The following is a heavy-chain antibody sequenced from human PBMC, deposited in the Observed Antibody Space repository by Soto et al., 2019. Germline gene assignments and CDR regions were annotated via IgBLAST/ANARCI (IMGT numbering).Heavy chain of an antibody. D-gene: IGHD2-21*01. CDR2: ISYDGSNK. CDR1: GFTFSNYG. CDR3: ARGKGSGDNTIDY. J-gene: IGHJ4*02. Sequence: QAQLVESGGGVVQPGTSLRLSCAASGFTFSNYGMHWVRQAPGKGLEWVTVISYDGSNKYYADSVKGRFTISREHSTNTLYLQMNSLRAEDTALYYFARGKGSGDNTIDYWGQVTLVTVSS. V-gene: IGHV3-30*03.